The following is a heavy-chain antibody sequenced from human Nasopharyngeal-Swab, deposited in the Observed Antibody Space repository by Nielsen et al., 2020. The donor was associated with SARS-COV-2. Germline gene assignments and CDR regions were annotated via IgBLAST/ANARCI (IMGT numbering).Heavy chain of an antibody. D-gene: IGHD6-6*01. V-gene: IGHV1-3*01. CDR2: INAGNGDT. CDR3: VREGLYRSSSDVDY. CDR1: GYIFSSYP. J-gene: IGHJ4*02. Sequence: ASVKVSCKASGYIFSSYPMHWVRQAPGQGLEWMGWINAGNGDTKYSQNFQGRLTITRDTSARTAYMEMSSLRSEDTAVYYCVREGLYRSSSDVDYWGQGTLVTVSS.